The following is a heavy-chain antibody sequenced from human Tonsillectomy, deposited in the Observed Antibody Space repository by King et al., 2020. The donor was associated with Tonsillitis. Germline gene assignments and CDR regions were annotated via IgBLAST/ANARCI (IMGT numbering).Heavy chain of an antibody. J-gene: IGHJ4*02. CDR3: AREGYDILTGYRNYFDY. Sequence: QLAQSGAEVKKPGASVKVSCKASGYTFTSYYMHWVRQAPGQGLEWMGIINPSGGSTSYAQKFQGRVTMTRDTSMSTVYMELSSLRSEDTAVYYCAREGYDILTGYRNYFDYWGQGTLVTVSS. V-gene: IGHV1-46*01. CDR1: GYTFTSYY. D-gene: IGHD3-9*01. CDR2: INPSGGST.